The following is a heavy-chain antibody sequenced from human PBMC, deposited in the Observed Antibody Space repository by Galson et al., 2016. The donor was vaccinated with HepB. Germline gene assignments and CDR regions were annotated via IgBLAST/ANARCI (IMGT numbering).Heavy chain of an antibody. V-gene: IGHV1-46*01. Sequence: SVKVSCKASGYSFTSDFMHWVRQAPGQGLEWMGIINPSGGRTSYAQKFQGRVTMTRDTSTSTVYMELSSLRSEDTAVYYCARDRGGNNRLYNWFDPWGQGTLVTVSS. J-gene: IGHJ5*02. CDR1: GYSFTSDF. CDR2: INPSGGRT. D-gene: IGHD1/OR15-1a*01. CDR3: ARDRGGNNRLYNWFDP.